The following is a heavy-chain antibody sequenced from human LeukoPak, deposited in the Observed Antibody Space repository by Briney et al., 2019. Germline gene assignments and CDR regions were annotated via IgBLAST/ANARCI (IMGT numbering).Heavy chain of an antibody. CDR3: ARGGDSSSIDAFDI. CDR2: ISYDGSNK. CDR1: GFTFSSYA. V-gene: IGHV3-30-3*01. D-gene: IGHD6-13*01. Sequence: PGRSLRLSCAASGFTFSSYAMHWVRQAPGKGLEWVAVISYDGSNKYYADSVKGRFTISRDNSKNMLYLQMNSLRAEDTAVYYCARGGDSSSIDAFDIWGQGTMVTVSS. J-gene: IGHJ3*02.